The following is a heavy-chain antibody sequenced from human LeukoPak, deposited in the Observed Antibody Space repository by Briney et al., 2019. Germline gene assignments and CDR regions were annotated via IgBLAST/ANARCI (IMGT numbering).Heavy chain of an antibody. J-gene: IGHJ4*02. Sequence: GGSLRLSCAASGFTFSDYYMSWIRQAPGKGLEWVSYISSSGSTIYYADSVKGRFTISRDNAKNSLYLQMNSLRAEDKAVYYCARESAPYYYDSSGYYFSYWGREPWSPSPQ. CDR1: GFTFSDYY. CDR3: ARESAPYYYDSSGYYFSY. V-gene: IGHV3-11*01. D-gene: IGHD3-22*01. CDR2: ISSSGSTI.